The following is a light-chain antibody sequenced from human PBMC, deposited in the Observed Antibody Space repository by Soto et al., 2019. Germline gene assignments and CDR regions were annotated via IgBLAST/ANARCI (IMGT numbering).Light chain of an antibody. Sequence: DIQMTQSPSALSTSVGDRVTITCRASQSISTWLAWYQQKPGKAPNLLIYEASTLENGVSSRFSGSGSGTEFTLTISSLQPDDSATYYCQQYNLYPWTFGQGTKVDIK. V-gene: IGKV1-5*01. J-gene: IGKJ1*01. CDR2: EAS. CDR3: QQYNLYPWT. CDR1: QSISTW.